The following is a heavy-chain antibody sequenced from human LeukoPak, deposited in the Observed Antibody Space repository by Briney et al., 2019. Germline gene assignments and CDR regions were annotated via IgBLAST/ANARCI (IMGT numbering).Heavy chain of an antibody. CDR1: GFTFDDYP. D-gene: IGHD6-13*01. J-gene: IGHJ4*02. V-gene: IGHV3-43*01. Sequence: GGSLRLSCAASGFTFDDYPMHWVRQAPGKGLEWVSLISWDGGSTYYADSVKGRFTISRDNSKNSLYLQMNSLRTEDTGLYYCAKSEYSSSWYNNFDYWGQGTLVTVSS. CDR3: AKSEYSSSWYNNFDY. CDR2: ISWDGGST.